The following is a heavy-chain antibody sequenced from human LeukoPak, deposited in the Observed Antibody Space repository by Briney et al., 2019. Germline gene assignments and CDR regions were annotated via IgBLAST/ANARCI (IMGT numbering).Heavy chain of an antibody. CDR1: GYTLTELS. J-gene: IGHJ4*02. Sequence: ASVKVSCKVSGYTLTELSMHWVRQAPGKGLEWMGGFDPEDGETIYAQKFQGRVTMTEDTSTDTAYMELSSLRSEDTAVYYCATSFNYVGVTQHDYWGQGTLVTVSS. V-gene: IGHV1-24*01. CDR3: ATSFNYVGVTQHDY. CDR2: FDPEDGET. D-gene: IGHD1-26*01.